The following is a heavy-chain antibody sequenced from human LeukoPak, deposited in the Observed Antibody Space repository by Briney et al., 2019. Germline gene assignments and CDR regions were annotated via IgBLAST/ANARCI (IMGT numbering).Heavy chain of an antibody. J-gene: IGHJ4*02. V-gene: IGHV4-4*02. Sequence: PSETLSLTCAVSGGSISSSNWWSWVRQPPGKGLEWIGEINHSGSTNYNPSLKSRVTISVDTSKNQFSLKLSSVTAADTAVYYCARGPRVRTRVLGVVVVVAGTYYFDYWGQGTLVTVSS. CDR1: GGSISSSNW. D-gene: IGHD2-15*01. CDR3: ARGPRVRTRVLGVVVVVAGTYYFDY. CDR2: INHSGST.